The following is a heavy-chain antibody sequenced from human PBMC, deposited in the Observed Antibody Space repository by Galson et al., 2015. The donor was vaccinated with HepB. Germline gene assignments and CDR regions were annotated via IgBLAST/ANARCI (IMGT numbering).Heavy chain of an antibody. Sequence: SGAEVKKPGESLKISCKGSRDSFTGYWIGWVRQMPGKGLEWMGIIYPGDSDTKYSPTFQGHVTISADKSTSTAYLQWSSLKASDTAMYYCARVMVRGTHCMDVWGQGTTVTVTS. V-gene: IGHV5-51*01. CDR3: ARVMVRGTHCMDV. CDR1: RDSFTGYW. D-gene: IGHD3-10*01. J-gene: IGHJ6*02. CDR2: IYPGDSDT.